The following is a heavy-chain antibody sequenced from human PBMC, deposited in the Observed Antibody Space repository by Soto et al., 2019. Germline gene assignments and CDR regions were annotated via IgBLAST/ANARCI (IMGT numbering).Heavy chain of an antibody. V-gene: IGHV3-21*01. D-gene: IGHD2-15*01. J-gene: IGHJ3*02. CDR3: ARDLSVVVVAATRAFDI. Sequence: PGGSLRLSCAASGFTFSSYSMNWVRQAPGKGLEWVSSISSSSSYIYYADSVKGRFTISRDNAKNSLYLQMNSLRDEDTAVYYCARDLSVVVVAATRAFDIWGQGTMVTVSS. CDR1: GFTFSSYS. CDR2: ISSSSSYI.